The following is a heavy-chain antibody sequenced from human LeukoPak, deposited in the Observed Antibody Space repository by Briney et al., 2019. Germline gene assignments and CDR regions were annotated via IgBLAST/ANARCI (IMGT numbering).Heavy chain of an antibody. J-gene: IGHJ6*02. CDR3: ARANTAMGNYYYYGMDV. CDR1: GGSISSYY. Sequence: SETLSLTCTVSGGSISSYYWSWIRQPPGKGLEWIGYIYYSGSTNYNPSLKSRVTISVDTSKTQFSLKLSSVTAADTAVYYCARANTAMGNYYYYGMDVWGQGTTVTVSS. D-gene: IGHD5-18*01. CDR2: IYYSGST. V-gene: IGHV4-59*01.